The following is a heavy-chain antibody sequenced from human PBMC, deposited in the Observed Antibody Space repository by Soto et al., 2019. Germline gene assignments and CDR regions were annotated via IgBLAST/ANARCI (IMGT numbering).Heavy chain of an antibody. CDR1: EFTVSTNY. V-gene: IGHV3-53*01. D-gene: IGHD3-10*01. CDR3: ARGPQRSDYFVSGKYYKGYFDR. CDR2: IYKDGRT. Sequence: GGSLRLSCAASEFTVSTNYMSWVRQAAGKGLEWVSIIYKDGRTYYADSVKGRFTISRVSSKNTVSLQMNSLRVEDTAVYYCARGPQRSDYFVSGKYYKGYFDRWGQAILVTVSS. J-gene: IGHJ4*02.